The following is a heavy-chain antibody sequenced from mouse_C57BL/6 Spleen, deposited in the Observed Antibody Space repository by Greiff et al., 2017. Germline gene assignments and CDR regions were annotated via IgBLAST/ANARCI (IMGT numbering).Heavy chain of an antibody. CDR2: IHPNRGST. V-gene: IGHV1-64*01. D-gene: IGHD2-3*01. CDR1: GYTFTSYW. J-gene: IGHJ4*01. CDR3: ARSPDGYYMDY. Sequence: QVQLQQPGAELVKPGASVKLSCKASGYTFTSYWMHWVKQRPGQGLEWIGMIHPNRGSTNYNEKFKSKATLTVDKSSSTAYMQLSSLTSEDSAVYYCARSPDGYYMDYWGQGTSVTVSA.